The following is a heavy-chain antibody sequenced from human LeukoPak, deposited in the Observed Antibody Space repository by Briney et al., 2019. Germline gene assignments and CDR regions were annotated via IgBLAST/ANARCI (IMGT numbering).Heavy chain of an antibody. CDR2: IYNSGST. Sequence: RTSETLSLTWSVSPHSMSTWYWGGNGQRPGKGGGCIVYIYNSGSTNYNPSLKSRVTMSVDTAKNQFSLKLTYVTAADTAVYYCARAGYSYGYADDLDHWGPGNLVTVSS. J-gene: IGHJ4*02. CDR1: PHSMSTWY. D-gene: IGHD5-18*01. CDR3: ARAGYSYGYADDLDH. V-gene: IGHV4-59*01.